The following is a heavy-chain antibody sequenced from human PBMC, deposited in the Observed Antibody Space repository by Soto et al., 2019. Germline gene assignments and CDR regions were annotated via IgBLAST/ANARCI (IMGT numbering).Heavy chain of an antibody. CDR1: GFTFTGNA. Sequence: EVPLVESGGGLIQPGGSLRLSCAASGFTFTGNAMNWVRQAPGKGLEWVSLIYSSGSTYYADSVKGRFTISRDNSKNTLYLQMSSLRAEDTAVYYCATRPLLPGAPWGQGTMVTVSS. V-gene: IGHV3-53*01. D-gene: IGHD3-22*01. J-gene: IGHJ3*01. CDR3: ATRPLLPGAP. CDR2: IYSSGST.